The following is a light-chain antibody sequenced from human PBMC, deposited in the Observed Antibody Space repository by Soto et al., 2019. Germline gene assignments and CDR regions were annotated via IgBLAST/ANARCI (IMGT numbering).Light chain of an antibody. V-gene: IGKV1-8*01. CDR1: QGISSY. J-gene: IGKJ5*01. CDR2: AAS. CDR3: QQYYSYPRT. Sequence: AIRMTQSPSSLSASTGDRVTITCRASQGISSYLAWYQQKPGKAPKLLIYAASTLQSGVPSRFSGSGSGTDFTLTISCLQSXDFATYYCQQYYSYPRTFGQGTRLEIK.